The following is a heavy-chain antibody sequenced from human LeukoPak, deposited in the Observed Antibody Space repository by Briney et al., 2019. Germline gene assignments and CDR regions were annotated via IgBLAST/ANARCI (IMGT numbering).Heavy chain of an antibody. CDR1: GGSLSSYF. V-gene: IGHV4-59*01. Sequence: SETLSLTCTVSGGSLSSYFWSWIRQPPGKGLEWIGYIYYSGSTNYNPSLKSRVTISVDTSKNQFSLKLSSVTAADTAVYYCARVKSSSWYWAFDIWGQGTMVTVSS. D-gene: IGHD6-13*01. CDR2: IYYSGST. J-gene: IGHJ3*02. CDR3: ARVKSSSWYWAFDI.